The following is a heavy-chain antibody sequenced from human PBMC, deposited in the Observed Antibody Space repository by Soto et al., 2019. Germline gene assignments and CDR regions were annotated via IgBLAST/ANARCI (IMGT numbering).Heavy chain of an antibody. D-gene: IGHD4-17*01. CDR3: ARGDDYGACDY. CDR2: IYHSGST. CDR1: GGSISSGGYS. V-gene: IGHV4-30-2*01. Sequence: LQLQESGSGLVKPSQTLSLTCAVSGGSISSGGYSWSWIRQPPGKGLEWIGYIYHSGSTYYNPSLKSRVTISVDRSKNLFSLKLSSVTAADTAVYYCARGDDYGACDYWGQGTLVTVSS. J-gene: IGHJ4*02.